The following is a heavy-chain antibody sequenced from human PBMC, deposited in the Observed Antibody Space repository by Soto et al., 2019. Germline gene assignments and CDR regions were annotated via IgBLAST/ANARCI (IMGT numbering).Heavy chain of an antibody. D-gene: IGHD1-20*01. CDR3: TGITKGNDAFDI. Sequence: PGGSLRLSCAASGFIFSGYVMHWVRQAPGKGLEWVSVIYSGGSTYYADSVKGRFTISRDNSKNTLYLQMNSLRAEDTAVYYCTGITKGNDAFDIWGQGTMVTGSS. CDR1: GFIFSGYV. CDR2: IYSGGST. J-gene: IGHJ3*02. V-gene: IGHV3-66*01.